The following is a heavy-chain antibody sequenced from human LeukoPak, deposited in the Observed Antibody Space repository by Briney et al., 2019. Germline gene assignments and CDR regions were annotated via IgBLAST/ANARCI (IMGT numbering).Heavy chain of an antibody. J-gene: IGHJ4*02. CDR3: ARGGDYGPFDC. CDR1: GFTFSSYS. Sequence: GGSLRLSCAASGFTFSSYSMNWVRQAPAKGLEWVSSISSSSSYIYYADSVKGRFTISRDNAKNSLYLQMNSLRAEDTAVYYCARGGDYGPFDCWGQGTLVTVSS. D-gene: IGHD4-17*01. CDR2: ISSSSSYI. V-gene: IGHV3-21*01.